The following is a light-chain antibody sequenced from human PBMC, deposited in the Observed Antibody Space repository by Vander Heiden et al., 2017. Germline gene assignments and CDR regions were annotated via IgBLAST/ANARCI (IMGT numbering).Light chain of an antibody. J-gene: IGKJ4*01. CDR3: QQRSNWPPLT. Sequence: EIVFTQSPATLSVSPGERATLSCRASQSVSSYLAWYQQKPGQAPRLLIYDASNRATGIPARFSGSGSGTDFTLTISSLEPEDFAVYYCQQRSNWPPLTFGGGTKVEIK. V-gene: IGKV3-11*01. CDR1: QSVSSY. CDR2: DAS.